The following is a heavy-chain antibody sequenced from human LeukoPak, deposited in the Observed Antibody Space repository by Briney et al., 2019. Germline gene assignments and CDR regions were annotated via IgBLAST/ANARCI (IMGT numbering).Heavy chain of an antibody. Sequence: GGSLRLSCAGSGFTFSSYAMSCVRQAPGEGLECVSAISDSGDYTYYADSVKGRFTISRDNSQNTLFLQMNSLRVEDTAVYSCARVSLSSRVYFDFWGQGTLVTVSS. J-gene: IGHJ4*02. CDR3: ARVSLSSRVYFDF. CDR2: ISDSGDYT. D-gene: IGHD6-19*01. CDR1: GFTFSSYA. V-gene: IGHV3-23*01.